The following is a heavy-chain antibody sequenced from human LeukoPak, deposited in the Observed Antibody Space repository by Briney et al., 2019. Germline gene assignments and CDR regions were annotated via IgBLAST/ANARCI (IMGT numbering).Heavy chain of an antibody. J-gene: IGHJ4*02. D-gene: IGHD6-13*01. CDR1: GGSISSYY. CDR3: ARVDAAAGKPD. V-gene: IGHV4-4*07. Sequence: PSETLSLTCTVSGGSISSYYWSWIRQPAGKGLEWIGRIYTSGSTNYSPSLKSRVTMSVDTSKNQFSLRLSSVTAADTAVYYCARVDAAAGKPDWGQGTLVTVSS. CDR2: IYTSGST.